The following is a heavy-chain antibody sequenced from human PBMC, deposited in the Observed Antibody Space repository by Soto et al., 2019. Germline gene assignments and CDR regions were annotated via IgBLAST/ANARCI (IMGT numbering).Heavy chain of an antibody. CDR2: ISYDGSNK. D-gene: IGHD6-6*01. Sequence: GGSLRLSCAASGFTFSSYGMHWVRQAPGKGLEWVAVISYDGSNKYYADSVKGRFTISGDNSKNTLYLQMNSLRAEDTAVYYCAKAPYSSSLHRLDFDYWGQGTLVTVSS. CDR3: AKAPYSSSLHRLDFDY. V-gene: IGHV3-30*18. CDR1: GFTFSSYG. J-gene: IGHJ4*02.